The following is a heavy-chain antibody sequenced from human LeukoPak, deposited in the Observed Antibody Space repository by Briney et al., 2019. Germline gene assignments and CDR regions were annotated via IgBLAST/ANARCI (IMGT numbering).Heavy chain of an antibody. V-gene: IGHV3-9*01. Sequence: GGSLRLSCAASGFTFDNYAMHWVRQAPGKGLEWLSIISWNSGYIGYADSVKGRFTISRDNAKKSLDLQMNSLRAEDTAFYYCAKVRGTYSSGYFFDYWGQGTLLTVSS. CDR3: AKVRGTYSSGYFFDY. D-gene: IGHD6-19*01. J-gene: IGHJ4*02. CDR1: GFTFDNYA. CDR2: ISWNSGYI.